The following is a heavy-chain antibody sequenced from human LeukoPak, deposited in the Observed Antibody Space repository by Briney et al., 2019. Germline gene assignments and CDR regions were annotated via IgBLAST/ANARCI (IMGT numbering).Heavy chain of an antibody. J-gene: IGHJ4*02. CDR1: GGSFSGYY. Sequence: SETLSLTCAVYGGSFSGYYWSWIRQPPGKGLEWIGENNHSGSTNYNPSLKSRVTISVDTSKNQFSLKLSSVTAADTAVYYCARGLGKGAAAADYWGQGTLVTVSS. V-gene: IGHV4-34*01. CDR3: ARGLGKGAAAADY. CDR2: NNHSGST. D-gene: IGHD6-13*01.